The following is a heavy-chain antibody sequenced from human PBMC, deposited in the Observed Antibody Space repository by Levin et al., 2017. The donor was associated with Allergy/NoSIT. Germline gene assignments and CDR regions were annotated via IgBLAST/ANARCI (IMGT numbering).Heavy chain of an antibody. J-gene: IGHJ4*02. D-gene: IGHD6-6*01. CDR2: ISSSGSTI. V-gene: IGHV3-11*01. CDR3: ARDLSWIAAAFDY. CDR1: GFTFSDYY. Sequence: PGGSLRLSCAASGFTFSDYYMSWIRQAPGKGLEWVSYISSSGSTIYYADSVKGRFTISRDNAKNSLYLQMNSLRAEDTAVYYCARDLSWIAAAFDYWGQGTLVTVSS.